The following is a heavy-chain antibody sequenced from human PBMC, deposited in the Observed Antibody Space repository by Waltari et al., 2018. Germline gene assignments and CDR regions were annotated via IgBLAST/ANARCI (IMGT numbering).Heavy chain of an antibody. D-gene: IGHD2-2*01. CDR3: AKDKGPAAIDY. CDR2: RRYDGSNK. V-gene: IGHV3-30*02. J-gene: IGHJ4*02. CDR1: GFTFSSYG. Sequence: QVQLVESGGGVVQPGGSLRLSCAASGFTFSSYGMHWVRQAPGKGLEWVSFRRYDGSNKYYADSVKSRFTISRDNSKNTLYLQMNSLRAEDTAVYYCAKDKGPAAIDYWGQGTLVTVSS.